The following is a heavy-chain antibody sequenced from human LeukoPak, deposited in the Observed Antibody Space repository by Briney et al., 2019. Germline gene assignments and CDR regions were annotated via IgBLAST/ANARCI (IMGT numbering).Heavy chain of an antibody. CDR1: GGTFSSYA. D-gene: IGHD2-2*01. CDR3: ARGSCSSTSCYHLSLYYYYGMDV. V-gene: IGHV1-69*13. CDR2: IIPIFGTA. Sequence: SVKVSCKASGGTFSSYAISWVRQASGQGLEWMGGIIPIFGTANYAQKFQGRVTITADESTSTAYMELSSLRSEDTAVYYCARGSCSSTSCYHLSLYYYYGMDVWGQGTTVTVSS. J-gene: IGHJ6*02.